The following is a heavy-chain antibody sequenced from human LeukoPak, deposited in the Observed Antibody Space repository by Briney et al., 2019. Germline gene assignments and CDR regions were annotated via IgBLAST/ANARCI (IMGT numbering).Heavy chain of an antibody. J-gene: IGHJ4*02. CDR2: IYYSGST. CDR1: GGSISSGGYY. D-gene: IGHD3-9*01. V-gene: IGHV4-31*03. CDR3: AREGVRYFGDFDY. Sequence: PSETLSLTCTVSGGSISSGGYYWSWIRQHPGKGLEWIGYIYYSGSTNYNPSLKSRVTISVDTSKNQFSLKLSSVTAADTAVYYCAREGVRYFGDFDYWGQGTLVTVSS.